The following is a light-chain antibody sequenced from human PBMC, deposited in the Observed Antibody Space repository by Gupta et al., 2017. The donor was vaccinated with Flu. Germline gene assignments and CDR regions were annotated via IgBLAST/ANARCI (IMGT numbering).Light chain of an antibody. CDR1: SSNIGSNY. J-gene: IGLJ3*02. V-gene: IGLV1-47*01. CDR3: AAWDDSLSGWV. Sequence: QSVLTQPPSASGTPGQRVTIPCSGSSSNIGSNYVYWYQQLPGTAPKLLIYRNNQRPSGVPARCSGSKSGTSASLAISGLRSEDKADYYCAAWDDSLSGWVFGGGTKLTVL. CDR2: RNN.